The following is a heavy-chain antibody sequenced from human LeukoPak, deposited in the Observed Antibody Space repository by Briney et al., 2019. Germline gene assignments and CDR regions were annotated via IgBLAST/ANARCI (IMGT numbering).Heavy chain of an antibody. D-gene: IGHD6-13*01. CDR1: GFTFSNYA. J-gene: IGHJ4*02. V-gene: IGHV3-23*01. CDR3: AKTLSISAAGIDY. CDR2: ISGSGGNT. Sequence: GGSLRLSCAASGFTFSNYAMHWVRQAPGKGLEWVSAISGSGGNTYYADSVKGRFTISRDNSKNTLYQQMNSLRAEDTAVFYCAKTLSISAAGIDYWGQGTLVTVSS.